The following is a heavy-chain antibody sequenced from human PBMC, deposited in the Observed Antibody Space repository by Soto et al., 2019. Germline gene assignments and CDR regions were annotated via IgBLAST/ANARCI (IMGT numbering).Heavy chain of an antibody. D-gene: IGHD6-19*01. CDR2: ISSSSSYI. V-gene: IGHV3-21*01. CDR1: GFTFSSYS. Sequence: EVQLVESGGGLVKPGGSLRLSCAASGFTFSSYSMNWVRQAPGKGLEWVSSISSSSSYIYYADSVKGRFTISRDNAKNSLYLQMNGLRDEDTAVYYCAREGIAVAGTPGVDVWGQGTTVTVSS. CDR3: AREGIAVAGTPGVDV. J-gene: IGHJ6*02.